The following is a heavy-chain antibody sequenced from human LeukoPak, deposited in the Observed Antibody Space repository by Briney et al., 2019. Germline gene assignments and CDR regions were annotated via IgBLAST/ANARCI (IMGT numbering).Heavy chain of an antibody. CDR1: GGSISSGSYY. CDR3: ARSLRAGSAEGDWFDP. Sequence: SQTLSLTCTVSGGSISSGSYYWSWIRQPAGKGLEWIGRIYTSGSTNYNPSLKSRVTISVDTSKNQFSLKLSSVTAADTAVYYRARSLRAGSAEGDWFDPWGQGTLVTVSS. V-gene: IGHV4-61*02. CDR2: IYTSGST. J-gene: IGHJ5*02. D-gene: IGHD6-19*01.